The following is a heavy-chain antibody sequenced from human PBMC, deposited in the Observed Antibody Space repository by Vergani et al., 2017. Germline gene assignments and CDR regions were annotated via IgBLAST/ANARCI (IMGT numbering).Heavy chain of an antibody. Sequence: EVQLVESGGGLVQPGGSLRLSCAASGFTFSDHYMDWVRQAPGKGLEWVGRIRNKANSYTTEYAASVKGRFTISRADSKNSLYLQMNSLKIEDTSVYYCAGLGYGSSTTGRQAFDIWGEGTMVTVS. V-gene: IGHV3-72*01. J-gene: IGHJ3*02. CDR2: IRNKANSYTT. CDR1: GFTFSDHY. D-gene: IGHD2-2*01. CDR3: AGLGYGSSTTGRQAFDI.